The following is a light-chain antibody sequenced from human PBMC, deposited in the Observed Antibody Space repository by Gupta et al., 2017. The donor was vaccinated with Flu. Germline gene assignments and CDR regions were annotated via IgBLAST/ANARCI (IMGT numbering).Light chain of an antibody. Sequence: DIQMTQSPSSVSASVGDRVIISCRASQVFSNGLAWYQQKPGEAPKLLIYAASTLQSGVPSRFSGSGFGTDFSLTISSLQAEDAAAYYCQQANSFPLTFGGGTKVEIK. CDR3: QQANSFPLT. CDR1: QVFSNG. CDR2: AAS. J-gene: IGKJ4*01. V-gene: IGKV1D-12*01.